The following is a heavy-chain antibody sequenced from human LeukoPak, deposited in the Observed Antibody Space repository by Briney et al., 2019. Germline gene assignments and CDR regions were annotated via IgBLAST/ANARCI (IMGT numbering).Heavy chain of an antibody. CDR2: IYYSGSI. J-gene: IGHJ4*02. CDR3: AREACGGYCRFDY. CDR1: GDSISNYY. D-gene: IGHD2-21*02. V-gene: IGHV4-59*01. Sequence: SETLSLTCTVSGDSISNYYWSWIRQPPGRGMEWMGYIYYSGSINYNLSLKSRVAISVDTSKNQFSLKLSSLTAADTAVYYCAREACGGYCRFDYWGQGTLVTVSS.